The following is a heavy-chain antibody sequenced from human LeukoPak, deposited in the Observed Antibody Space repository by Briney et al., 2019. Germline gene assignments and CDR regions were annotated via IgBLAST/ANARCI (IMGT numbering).Heavy chain of an antibody. Sequence: GASVKVSCKASGYTFTSYGISWVRQAPGQGLEWMGWISGYNENTNYAQKFQGRVTMTTDTSTSTAYMELRSLRSEDTAVYYCARAGSGWYEDYWGQGTLVTVSS. CDR2: ISGYNENT. D-gene: IGHD6-19*01. V-gene: IGHV1-18*01. CDR3: ARAGSGWYEDY. CDR1: GYTFTSYG. J-gene: IGHJ4*02.